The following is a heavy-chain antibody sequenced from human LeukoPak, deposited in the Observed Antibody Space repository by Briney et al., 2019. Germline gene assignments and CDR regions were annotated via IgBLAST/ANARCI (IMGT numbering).Heavy chain of an antibody. CDR2: IQYDGSNK. V-gene: IGHV3-30*02. CDR1: GFTFSSYW. J-gene: IGHJ4*02. CDR3: AKDRGVATAQGYYFDY. D-gene: IGHD5-12*01. Sequence: PGGSLRLSCAASGFTFSSYWMSWVRQAPGKGLEWVAFIQYDGSNKYYADSVKGRFTISRDNSKNTLYLQMNSLRAEDTAVYYCAKDRGVATAQGYYFDYWGQGTLVTVSS.